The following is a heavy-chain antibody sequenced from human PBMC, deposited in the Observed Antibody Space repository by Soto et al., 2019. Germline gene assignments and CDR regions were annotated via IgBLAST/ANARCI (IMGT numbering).Heavy chain of an antibody. CDR3: ARGVSVVAANYYYCYGMDV. J-gene: IGHJ6*02. V-gene: IGHV4-34*01. Sequence: PSETLSLTCAVYGGSFSGYYWSWIRQPPGKGLEWIGEINHSGSTNYNPSLKSRVTISVDTSKNQFSLKLSSVTAADTAVYYCARGVSVVAANYYYCYGMDVWGQGTTVTVSS. CDR2: INHSGST. D-gene: IGHD2-15*01. CDR1: GGSFSGYY.